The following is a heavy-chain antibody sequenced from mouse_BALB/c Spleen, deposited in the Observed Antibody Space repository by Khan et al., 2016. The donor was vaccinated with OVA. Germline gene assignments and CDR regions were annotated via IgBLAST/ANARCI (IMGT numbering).Heavy chain of an antibody. CDR1: GFTFSSFG. D-gene: IGHD2-1*01. CDR2: MSSGSSTI. Sequence: DVQLVESGGGLVQPGGSRKLSCAASGFTFSSFGMHWVRQAPKKGLEWVAYMSSGSSTIYYVDTVKGRFTISRDNPKNTLFLQMTSLMSEDTAMYYFARSGGNRHWYFDVWGAGTSVTVSS. V-gene: IGHV5-17*02. CDR3: ARSGGNRHWYFDV. J-gene: IGHJ1*01.